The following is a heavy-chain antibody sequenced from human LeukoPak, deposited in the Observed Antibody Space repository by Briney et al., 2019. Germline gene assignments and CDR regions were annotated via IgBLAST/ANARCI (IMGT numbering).Heavy chain of an antibody. CDR3: ARDTAYNWFDP. CDR2: TYYSGST. Sequence: SETLSLTCTVSGGSISSHYWSWIRQPPGKGLEWIGYTYYSGSTNYNPSLKSRVTISVDTSKNQFSLKLSSVTAADTAVYYCARDTAYNWFDPWGQGTLVTVSS. CDR1: GGSISSHY. J-gene: IGHJ5*02. V-gene: IGHV4-59*11.